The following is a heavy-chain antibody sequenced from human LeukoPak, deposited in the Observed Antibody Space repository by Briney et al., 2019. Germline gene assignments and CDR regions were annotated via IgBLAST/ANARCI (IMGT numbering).Heavy chain of an antibody. D-gene: IGHD3-10*01. CDR3: ARYGSGAYSLDV. J-gene: IGHJ3*01. CDR2: IYYSGNT. Sequence: SETLSLTCTVSGGSISSSSYYWGWIRQPPGKGLEWIGSIYYSGNTYYNPSLKSRGTISVDTSKNQFSLKLSSVTAADTAVYYCARYGSGAYSLDVWGQGTMVTVSS. V-gene: IGHV4-39*01. CDR1: GGSISSSSYY.